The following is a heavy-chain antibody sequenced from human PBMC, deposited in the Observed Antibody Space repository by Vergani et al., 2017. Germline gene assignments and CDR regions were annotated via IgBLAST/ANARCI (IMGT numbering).Heavy chain of an antibody. J-gene: IGHJ6*03. CDR3: ARVVYCSSTSCYWGYYYYYYMDV. V-gene: IGHV1-18*01. CDR1: GYTFTSYG. CDR2: ISAYNGNT. Sequence: QVQLVQSGAEVKKPGASVKVSCKASGYTFTSYGISWVRQAPGQGLDWMGWISAYNGNTNYAQKLQGRVTMTTDTSTSTAYMELRSLGSDDTAVYYCARVVYCSSTSCYWGYYYYYYMDVWGKGTTVTVSS. D-gene: IGHD2-2*01.